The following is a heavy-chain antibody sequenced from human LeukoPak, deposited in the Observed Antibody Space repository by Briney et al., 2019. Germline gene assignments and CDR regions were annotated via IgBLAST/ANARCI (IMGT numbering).Heavy chain of an antibody. V-gene: IGHV4-34*01. D-gene: IGHD3-10*01. CDR3: ARRSRITMVRGVFDP. J-gene: IGHJ5*02. CDR2: INHSGST. CDR1: GGSFSGYY. Sequence: SETLSLTCAVYGGSFSGYYWSWIRQPPGKGLEWIGEINHSGSTNYNPSLKSRVTISVDTSKNQFSLKLSSVTAADTAVYYCARRSRITMVRGVFDPWGQGTLVTVSS.